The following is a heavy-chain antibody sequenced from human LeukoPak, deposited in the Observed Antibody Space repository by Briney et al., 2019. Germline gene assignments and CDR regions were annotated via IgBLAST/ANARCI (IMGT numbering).Heavy chain of an antibody. CDR1: GGSISSGDYY. CDR2: IYYSGST. Sequence: SETLSLTCTVSGGSISSGDYYWSWIRQPPGKGVEWIGYIYYSGSTYYNPSLKSRVAISVDTSKNQFSLKLSSVTAADTAVYYCARGPGYSGRGTASAFDIWGQGTMVTVSS. V-gene: IGHV4-30-4*01. D-gene: IGHD5-12*01. J-gene: IGHJ3*02. CDR3: ARGPGYSGRGTASAFDI.